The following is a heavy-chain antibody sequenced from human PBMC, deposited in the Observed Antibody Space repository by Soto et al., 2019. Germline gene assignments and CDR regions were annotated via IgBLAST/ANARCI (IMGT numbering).Heavy chain of an antibody. CDR3: AKDWYYRSGSHYYFDY. CDR1: GFTLTRHA. J-gene: IGHJ4*02. D-gene: IGHD3-10*01. V-gene: IGHV3-23*01. Sequence: EVHLLESGGGLVQPGGSLRLSCAASGFTLTRHAMSWVRQAPGKGLEWVSTISGVDGTTYYADSVKGRFIISRDNSKNTLYLQMNSLRAEDTAVYYCAKDWYYRSGSHYYFDYWGQGSLVTVAS. CDR2: ISGVDGTT.